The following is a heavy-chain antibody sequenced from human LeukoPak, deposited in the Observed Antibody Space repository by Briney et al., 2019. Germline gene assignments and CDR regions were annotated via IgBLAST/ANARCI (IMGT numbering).Heavy chain of an antibody. Sequence: PGGSLKLSCAASGFTFSTYGMHWVRQAPGKGLEWVAFIRYDGNNKYYADFVKGRFTISRDNSKNTLYLQMNSLRAEDTAVYYCAKDWEGYCSSTSCSPDWGQGTLVTVSS. CDR2: IRYDGNNK. CDR1: GFTFSTYG. V-gene: IGHV3-30*02. D-gene: IGHD2-2*01. CDR3: AKDWEGYCSSTSCSPD. J-gene: IGHJ4*02.